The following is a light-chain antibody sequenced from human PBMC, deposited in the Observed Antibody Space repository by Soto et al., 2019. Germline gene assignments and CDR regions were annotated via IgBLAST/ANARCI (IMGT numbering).Light chain of an antibody. J-gene: IGKJ5*01. CDR2: AAS. CDR1: QSISSY. CDR3: QQSYSTAIT. Sequence: DLQMTQSPSSLSASVGDRVTITCRASQSISSYLNWYQQKPGKAPKLLIYAASSLQSGVPSRCSGSGSGTDFTLTISSLQPEDFATYYCQQSYSTAITFGQGTRLEIK. V-gene: IGKV1-39*01.